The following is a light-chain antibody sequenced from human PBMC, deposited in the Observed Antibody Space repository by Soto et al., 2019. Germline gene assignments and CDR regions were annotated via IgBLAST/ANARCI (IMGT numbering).Light chain of an antibody. CDR2: GAS. V-gene: IGKV3-15*01. CDR3: QQYNNWPPFT. Sequence: DIVMTQSPATLSVSPGERATLSCRASQTISSNLAWYQQKPGQTPRLLIYGASTRAAGIPARFSGSGSGTDFTLTITSLQSEDFAVYYCQQYNNWPPFTFGPGTEWISN. J-gene: IGKJ3*01. CDR1: QTISSN.